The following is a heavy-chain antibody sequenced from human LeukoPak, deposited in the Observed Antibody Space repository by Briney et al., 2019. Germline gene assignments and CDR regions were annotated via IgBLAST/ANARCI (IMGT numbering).Heavy chain of an antibody. CDR2: INSDGSST. CDR3: ARERYFDSNYFDY. CDR1: GFTFSSYW. D-gene: IGHD3-9*01. J-gene: IGHJ4*02. Sequence: GGSLRLSCAASGFTFSSYWMHWVRQAPGKGLVWVSRINSDGSSTSYADSVKGRFTISRDNAKNTLYLQMNSLRAEDTAVYYCARERYFDSNYFDYWGQETLVTVSS. V-gene: IGHV3-74*01.